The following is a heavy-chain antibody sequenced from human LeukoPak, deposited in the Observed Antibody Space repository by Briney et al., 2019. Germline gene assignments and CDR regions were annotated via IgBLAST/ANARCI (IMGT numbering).Heavy chain of an antibody. V-gene: IGHV3-74*01. CDR1: GFTFSSYW. CDR3: ARDQYYVWGNYRYSRPFDY. J-gene: IGHJ4*02. D-gene: IGHD3-16*02. CDR2: INSDGSST. Sequence: GGSLRLSCAASGFTFSSYWMHWVRQAPGKGLVWVSRINSDGSSTSYADSVKGRFTISRDNAKNTLYLQMNSLRAEDTAVYYCARDQYYVWGNYRYSRPFDYWGQGTLVTVSS.